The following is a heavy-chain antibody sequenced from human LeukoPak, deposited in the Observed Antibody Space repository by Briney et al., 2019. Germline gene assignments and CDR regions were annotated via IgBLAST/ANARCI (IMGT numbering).Heavy chain of an antibody. Sequence: GGSLRLSCAASGFTFSSYSMNWVRQAPGKGLEWVSSISSSSSYIYYADSGKGRFTISRDNAKNSLYLQMNSLRAEDTAVYYCARGVGSGSRLRAGDYWGQGTLVTVSS. CDR3: ARGVGSGSRLRAGDY. CDR2: ISSSSSYI. CDR1: GFTFSSYS. J-gene: IGHJ4*02. V-gene: IGHV3-21*04. D-gene: IGHD1-26*01.